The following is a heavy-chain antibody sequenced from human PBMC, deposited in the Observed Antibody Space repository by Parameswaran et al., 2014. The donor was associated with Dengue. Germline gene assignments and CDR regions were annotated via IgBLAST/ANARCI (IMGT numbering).Heavy chain of an antibody. D-gene: IGHD5-18*01. CDR1: GGSFSGYY. J-gene: IGHJ3*02. CDR3: VEYSYGSDAFDI. CDR2: INHSGST. V-gene: IGHV4-34*01. Sequence: ASETLSLTCAVYGGSFSGYYWSWIRQPPGKGLEWIGEINHSGSTNYNPSLKSRVTISVDTSKNQFSLKLSSVTAADTAVYYCVEYSYGSDAFDIWGQGTMVTVSS.